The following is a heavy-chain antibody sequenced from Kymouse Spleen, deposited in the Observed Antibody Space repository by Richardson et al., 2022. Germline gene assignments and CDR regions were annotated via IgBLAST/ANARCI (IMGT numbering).Heavy chain of an antibody. CDR1: GFTFDDYT. J-gene: IGHJ6*02. CDR3: AKDMGCSGGSCYWGYYYYGMDV. CDR2: ISWDGGST. V-gene: IGHV3-43*01. Sequence: EVQLVESGGVVVQPGGSLRLSCAASGFTFDDYTMHWVRQAPGKGLEWVSLISWDGGSTYYADSVKGRFTISRDNSKNSLYLQMNSLRTEDTALYYCAKDMGCSGGSCYWGYYYYGMDVWGQGTTVTVSS. D-gene: IGHD2-15*01.